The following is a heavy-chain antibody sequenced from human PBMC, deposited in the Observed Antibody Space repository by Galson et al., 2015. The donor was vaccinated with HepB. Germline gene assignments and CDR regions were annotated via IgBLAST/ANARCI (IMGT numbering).Heavy chain of an antibody. V-gene: IGHV4-34*01. Sequence: SETLSLTCAVYGGSFSGYYWSWIRQPPEKGLEWIGQIHNGGDANYNPSLKSRVTISIDTSKNQFSLKLSSVTAADTAVYYCARGLNLAYFDPWGRGTLVTVSS. CDR1: GGSFSGYY. CDR2: IHNGGDA. J-gene: IGHJ2*01. CDR3: ARGLNLAYFDP. D-gene: IGHD3-3*02.